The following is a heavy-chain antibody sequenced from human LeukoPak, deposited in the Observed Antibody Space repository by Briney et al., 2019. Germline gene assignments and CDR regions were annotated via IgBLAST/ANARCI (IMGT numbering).Heavy chain of an antibody. CDR1: GGSISSGNYY. J-gene: IGHJ4*02. D-gene: IGHD3-3*01. CDR3: ARDSLYNFWSGYYHTTYYFDY. CDR2: IYTSGT. V-gene: IGHV4-61*09. Sequence: SQTLSLTCTVSGGSISSGNYYWSWIRQPAGKGLEGIGHIYTSGTTYNPSLKSRVTISVDTSKNQFSLNLSSMTAADTAVYYCARDSLYNFWSGYYHTTYYFDYWGQGTLVTVSS.